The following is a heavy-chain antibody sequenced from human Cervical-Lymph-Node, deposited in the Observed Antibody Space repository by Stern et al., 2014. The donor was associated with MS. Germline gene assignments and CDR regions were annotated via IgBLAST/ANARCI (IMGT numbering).Heavy chain of an antibody. V-gene: IGHV1-69*06. J-gene: IGHJ4*02. Sequence: QLVQSGAEVKKPGSSVTVSCKASGDTFSSYAINWVRQVPGQGLEWMGGITPGFGTTSYAQKFQARVTITADKSTNTAYMELMTLRSEDTAVYYCARGGGLVGYFDYWGQGTLVSVSS. CDR1: GDTFSSYA. D-gene: IGHD1-26*01. CDR2: ITPGFGTT. CDR3: ARGGGLVGYFDY.